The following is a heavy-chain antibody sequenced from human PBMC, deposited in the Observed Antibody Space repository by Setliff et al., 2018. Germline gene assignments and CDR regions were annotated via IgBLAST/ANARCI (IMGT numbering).Heavy chain of an antibody. D-gene: IGHD2-2*01. CDR3: MRQGAQMPSLSHLYGVDV. Sequence: KASETLSLTCSVSGGSIGSSSYYWGWIRQPPGKGLEWIGSMYYSVSTYYNPSLKSRATISADTSKRQVSLNLNSVTAADTAVYYCMRQGAQMPSLSHLYGVDVWGQGTTVTVSS. J-gene: IGHJ6*02. CDR2: MYYSVST. V-gene: IGHV4-39*01. CDR1: GGSIGSSSYY.